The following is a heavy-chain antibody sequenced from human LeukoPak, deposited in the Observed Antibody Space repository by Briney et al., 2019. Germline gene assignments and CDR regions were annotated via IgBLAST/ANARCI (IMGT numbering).Heavy chain of an antibody. J-gene: IGHJ4*02. D-gene: IGHD1-7*01. V-gene: IGHV1-18*04. CDR3: ARGPGTTVDY. Sequence: ASVKVSCKASGYTFTGYYMHWVRQAPEQGLEWMGWISAYNGNTNYAQKLQGRVTMTTDTSTSTAYMELRSLRSDDTAVYYCARGPGTTVDYWGQGTLVTVSS. CDR1: GYTFTGYY. CDR2: ISAYNGNT.